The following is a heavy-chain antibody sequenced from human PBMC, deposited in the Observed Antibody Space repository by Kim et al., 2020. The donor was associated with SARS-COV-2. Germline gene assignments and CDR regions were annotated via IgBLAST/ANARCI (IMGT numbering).Heavy chain of an antibody. J-gene: IGHJ4*02. CDR2: IYSGGSST. CDR3: AKGDKLADY. CDR1: GFTFSSYA. V-gene: IGHV3-23*03. Sequence: GGSLRLSCAASGFTFSSYAMSWVRQAPGKGLEWVSVIYSGGSSTYYADSVKGRFTISRDNSKNTLYLQMNSLRAEDTAVYYCAKGDKLADYWGQGTLVTVSS.